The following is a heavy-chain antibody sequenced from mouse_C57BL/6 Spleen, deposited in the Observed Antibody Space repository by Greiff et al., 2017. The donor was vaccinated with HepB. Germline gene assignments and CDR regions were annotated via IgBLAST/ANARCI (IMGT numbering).Heavy chain of an antibody. Sequence: EVKLMESGGGLVKPGGSLKLSCAASGFTFSDYGMHWVRQAPEKGLEWVAYISSGSSTIYYADTVKGRFTISRDNAKNTLFLQMTSLRSEDTAMYYCARDYSNYAFAYWGQGTLVTVSA. CDR1: GFTFSDYG. CDR3: ARDYSNYAFAY. D-gene: IGHD2-5*01. CDR2: ISSGSSTI. V-gene: IGHV5-17*01. J-gene: IGHJ3*01.